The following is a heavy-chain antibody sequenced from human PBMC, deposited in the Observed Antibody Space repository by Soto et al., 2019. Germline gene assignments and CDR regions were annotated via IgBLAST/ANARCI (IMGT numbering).Heavy chain of an antibody. D-gene: IGHD3-22*01. CDR3: ARGLYYHDSRGSMFDP. J-gene: IGHJ5*02. V-gene: IGHV1-18*04. CDR1: GCTFTSYG. CDR2: ISAYNGNT. Sequence: ASVKVSCKASGCTFTSYGISWVRQAPGQGLEWMGWISAYNGNTNYAQKLHGRVTMTTDTSTSTAYMELRSLRSDDTAVYYCARGLYYHDSRGSMFDPWGQGTLVTVSS.